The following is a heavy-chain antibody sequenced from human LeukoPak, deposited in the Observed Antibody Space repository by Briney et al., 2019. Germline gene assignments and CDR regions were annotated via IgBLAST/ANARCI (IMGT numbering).Heavy chain of an antibody. Sequence: PGGSLRLSCAASGFTFSSYAMSWVRQAPGMGLEWVSAISGSGGSTYYADSVKGRFTISRDNSKNTLYLQMNSLRAEDTAVYYCAKWLGYCSSTSCLPGGWWGQGTLVNVSS. J-gene: IGHJ4*02. D-gene: IGHD2-2*01. CDR1: GFTFSSYA. CDR2: ISGSGGST. CDR3: AKWLGYCSSTSCLPGGW. V-gene: IGHV3-23*01.